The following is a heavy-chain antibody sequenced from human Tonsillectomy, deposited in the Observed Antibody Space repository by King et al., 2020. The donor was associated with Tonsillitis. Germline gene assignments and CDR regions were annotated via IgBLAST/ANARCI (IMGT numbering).Heavy chain of an antibody. CDR3: ARGIVLRFLELFDY. J-gene: IGHJ4*02. CDR2: IYTSGTT. V-gene: IGHV4-4*07. Sequence: QLQESGPGLLKPSETLSLTCTVSGGSISSYYWSWIRQPAGRGLEWIVRIYTSGTTNYNPSLKSRVTMSVDTSKNQFSLKLGSVTAADTAVYYCARGIVLRFLELFDYWGQGTLVTVSS. D-gene: IGHD3-3*01. CDR1: GGSISSYY.